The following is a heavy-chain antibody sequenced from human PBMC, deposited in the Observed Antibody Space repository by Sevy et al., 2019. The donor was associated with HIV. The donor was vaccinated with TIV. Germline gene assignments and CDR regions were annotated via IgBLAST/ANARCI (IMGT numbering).Heavy chain of an antibody. CDR2: IKNENDGGTT. CDR1: GFPFSDAW. J-gene: IGHJ3*01. Sequence: GGSLRLSCAASGFPFSDAWMNWVRQAPGKGLEWVGLIKNENDGGTTDYAAPVKGRSTISRDDSKNTLYLQMSSLKTEDTAIYYCTTEGGTGTTWVRAFDLWGQGTMVTVSS. V-gene: IGHV3-15*01. CDR3: TTEGGTGTTWVRAFDL. D-gene: IGHD1-7*01.